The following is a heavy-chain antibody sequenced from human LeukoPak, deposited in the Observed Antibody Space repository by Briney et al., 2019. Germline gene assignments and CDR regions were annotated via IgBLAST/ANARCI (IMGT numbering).Heavy chain of an antibody. CDR1: GYTFTGYY. D-gene: IGHD5-18*01. CDR2: ISAYNGNT. J-gene: IGHJ4*02. V-gene: IGHV1-18*04. Sequence: ASVKVSCKASGYTFTGYYMHWVRQAPGQGLEWMGWISAYNGNTNYAQKLQGRVTMTTDTSTSTVYMELSSLRSEDTAVYYCARDFAVTDTGFDYWGQGTLVTVSS. CDR3: ARDFAVTDTGFDY.